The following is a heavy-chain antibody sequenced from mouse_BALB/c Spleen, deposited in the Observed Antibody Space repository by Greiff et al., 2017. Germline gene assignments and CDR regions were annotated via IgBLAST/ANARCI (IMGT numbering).Heavy chain of an antibody. CDR1: GYAFTNYL. J-gene: IGHJ2*01. CDR3: ARSYDGYYV. D-gene: IGHD2-3*01. CDR2: INPGSGGT. Sequence: VQLKQSGAELVRPGTSVKVSCKASGYAFTNYLIEWVKQRPGQGLEWIGVINPGSGGTNYNEKFKGKATLTADKSSSTAYMQLSSLTSDDSAVYFCARSYDGYYVWGQGTTLTVSS. V-gene: IGHV1-54*01.